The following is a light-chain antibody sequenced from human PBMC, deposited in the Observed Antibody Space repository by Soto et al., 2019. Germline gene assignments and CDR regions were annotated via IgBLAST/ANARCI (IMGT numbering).Light chain of an antibody. CDR1: SSDVGGYNL. Sequence: QSALTQPASVSGSPGQSITISCSGTSSDVGGYNLVSWYQQYPGKAPKLMIYEGSKRPSGISNRFSGSKSGNTASLTISGLQSGDEADDFCCSYGGDNTLVFGGGTKLTVL. CDR2: EGS. V-gene: IGLV2-23*01. J-gene: IGLJ2*01. CDR3: CSYGGDNTLV.